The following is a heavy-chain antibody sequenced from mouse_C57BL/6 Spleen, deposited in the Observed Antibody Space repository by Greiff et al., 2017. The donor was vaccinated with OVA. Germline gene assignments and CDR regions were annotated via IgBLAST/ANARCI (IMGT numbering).Heavy chain of an antibody. D-gene: IGHD2-5*01. Sequence: QVHVKQPGAELVKPGASVKLSCKASGYTFTSYWMQWVKQRPGQGLEWIGEIDPSDSYTNYNQKFKGKATLTVDTSSSTAYMQLSSLTSEDSAVYYCARRGSNLYAMDYWGQGTSVTVSS. CDR1: GYTFTSYW. V-gene: IGHV1-50*01. CDR2: IDPSDSYT. CDR3: ARRGSNLYAMDY. J-gene: IGHJ4*01.